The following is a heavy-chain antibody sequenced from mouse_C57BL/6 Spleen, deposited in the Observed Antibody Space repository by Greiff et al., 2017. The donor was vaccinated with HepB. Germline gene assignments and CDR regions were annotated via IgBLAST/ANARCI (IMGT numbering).Heavy chain of an antibody. Sequence: QVQLQQSGAELVRPGSSVKLSCKASGYTFTSYWMHWVKQRPIQGLEWIGNIDPSDSETHYNQKFKDKATLTVDKSSSTAYMQLSSLTSEDSAVYYCARGDDYEAYAMDYWGQGTSVTVSS. CDR2: IDPSDSET. CDR1: GYTFTSYW. J-gene: IGHJ4*01. D-gene: IGHD2-4*01. V-gene: IGHV1-52*01. CDR3: ARGDDYEAYAMDY.